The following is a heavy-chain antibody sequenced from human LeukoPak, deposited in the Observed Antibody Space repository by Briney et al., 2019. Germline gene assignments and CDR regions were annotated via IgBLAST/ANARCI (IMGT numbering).Heavy chain of an antibody. CDR2: IYSGGST. Sequence: GGSLRLSCAASGFTVSSNYMSWVRQAPGKGLEWVSVIYSGGSTYYADSVKGRFTISRDNSKNSLYLQMNSLRTEDTALYYCAKDIGYSYGLDYWGQGTLVTVSS. D-gene: IGHD5-18*01. CDR1: GFTVSSNY. V-gene: IGHV3-53*05. J-gene: IGHJ4*02. CDR3: AKDIGYSYGLDY.